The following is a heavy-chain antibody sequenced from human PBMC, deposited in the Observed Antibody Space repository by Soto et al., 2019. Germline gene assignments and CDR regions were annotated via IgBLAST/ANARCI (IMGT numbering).Heavy chain of an antibody. J-gene: IGHJ4*02. CDR2: INPSGGST. Sequence: ASVKVSCKASGYTFTSYYMHWVRQAPGQGLEWMGIINPSGGSTSYAQKFQGRVTMTRGTSTSTVYMELSSLRSEDTAVYYCARDGPSSSWNIQGDYFDYWGQGTLVTVSS. CDR1: GYTFTSYY. V-gene: IGHV1-46*01. CDR3: ARDGPSSSWNIQGDYFDY. D-gene: IGHD6-13*01.